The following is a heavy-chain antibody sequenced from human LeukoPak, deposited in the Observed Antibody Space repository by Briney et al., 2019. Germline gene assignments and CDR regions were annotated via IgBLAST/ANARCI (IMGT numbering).Heavy chain of an antibody. CDR1: GGSISNSY. D-gene: IGHD2-15*01. CDR2: ISASWNT. CDR3: AREGRSSTPGY. V-gene: IGHV4-4*07. J-gene: IGHJ4*02. Sequence: SETLSLICTVSGGSISNSYWCWVRQPAGKGLEWIGRISASWNTDYNPSLKGRVTMSADTSKNQFSLRLTSVTAADTAVYYCAREGRSSTPGYWGQGTLVTVSS.